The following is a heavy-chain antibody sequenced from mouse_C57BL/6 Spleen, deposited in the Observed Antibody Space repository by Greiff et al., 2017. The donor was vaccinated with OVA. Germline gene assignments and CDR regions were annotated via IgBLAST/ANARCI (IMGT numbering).Heavy chain of an antibody. J-gene: IGHJ4*01. CDR1: GFTFSSYT. CDR3: ARQTGLYAMDY. V-gene: IGHV5-9*01. CDR2: ISGGGGNT. D-gene: IGHD4-1*01. Sequence: EVQLVESGGGLVKPGGSLKLSCAASGFTFSSYTMSWVRQTPEKRLEWVATISGGGGNTYYPDSVKGRFTISRDNAKNTLYLQMSSLRSEDTALYYCARQTGLYAMDYWGQGTSVTVSS.